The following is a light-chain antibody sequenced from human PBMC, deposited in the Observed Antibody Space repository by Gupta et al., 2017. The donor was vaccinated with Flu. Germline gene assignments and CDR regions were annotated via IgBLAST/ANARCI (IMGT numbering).Light chain of an antibody. J-gene: IGKJ4*01. CDR3: QQSYSTPGT. V-gene: IGKV1-39*01. CDR2: AAS. CDR1: QSISIY. Sequence: DIQMTQSPSSLSASVGDRVTITCRASQSISIYLNWYQQKPGKAPKLLIYAASSLQSGVPSMFSGSGSGTDFTLTISSLQPEDFATYYCQQSYSTPGTFGGGTKVEIK.